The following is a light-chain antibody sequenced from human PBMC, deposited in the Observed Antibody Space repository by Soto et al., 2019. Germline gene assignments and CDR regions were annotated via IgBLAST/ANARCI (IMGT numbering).Light chain of an antibody. Sequence: QSALAQPASVSGCPGQSITISCTGTSSDVGAYDFVSWYQQHPDKAPKLMIYEVSNRPSGVSYRFSGSKSVNTATLTISGLQAEDEADYYCSSYTTSSTRVFGTGTKLTVL. CDR2: EVS. CDR1: SSDVGAYDF. V-gene: IGLV2-14*03. CDR3: SSYTTSSTRV. J-gene: IGLJ1*01.